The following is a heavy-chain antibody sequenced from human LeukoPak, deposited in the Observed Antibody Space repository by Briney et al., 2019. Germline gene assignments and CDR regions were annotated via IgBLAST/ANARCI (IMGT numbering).Heavy chain of an antibody. V-gene: IGHV3-66*01. CDR3: ARGRDGYTRGFDY. J-gene: IGHJ4*02. D-gene: IGHD5-12*01. CDR2: IYSGGST. CDR1: GLTVSSNY. Sequence: PGGSLRLSCAASGLTVSSNYMSWVRQAPGKGLEWVSVIYSGGSTYYADSVKGRFTISRDNSKNTLYLQMNSLRAEDTAVYYCARGRDGYTRGFDYWGQGTLVTVSS.